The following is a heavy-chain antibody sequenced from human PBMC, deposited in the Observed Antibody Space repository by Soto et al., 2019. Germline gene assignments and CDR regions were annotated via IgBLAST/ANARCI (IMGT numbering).Heavy chain of an antibody. CDR2: IYYSVDT. Sequence: PSETLSLTCTVSGGSISSYYWSWIRQPPGKGLEWIAYIYYSVDTNYNPSLKSRVTISVDTSKNQFSLKLSSLTAADTAVYYCGRVTYSSSWYYFDYWGQGTLVTVSS. D-gene: IGHD6-13*01. V-gene: IGHV4-59*08. CDR1: GGSISSYY. CDR3: GRVTYSSSWYYFDY. J-gene: IGHJ4*02.